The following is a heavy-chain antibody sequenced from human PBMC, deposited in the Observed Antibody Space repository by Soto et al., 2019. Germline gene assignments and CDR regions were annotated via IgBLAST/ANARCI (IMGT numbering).Heavy chain of an antibody. CDR2: VYYTGST. CDR1: GDSYSISTYS. Sequence: SETLSLTCNMSGDSYSISTYSWSWIRQAPGKGLEWIGYVYYTGSTYYNPSLMSRLTISVDTSKNQFSLKLTSVTAAETAVYYCVRTARQGAVAPHWFDRWGQGTQVTVSS. D-gene: IGHD2-21*02. CDR3: VRTARQGAVAPHWFDR. V-gene: IGHV4-30-4*08. J-gene: IGHJ5*02.